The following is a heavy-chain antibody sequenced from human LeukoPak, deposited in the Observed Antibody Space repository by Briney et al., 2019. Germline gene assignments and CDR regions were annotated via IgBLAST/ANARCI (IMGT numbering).Heavy chain of an antibody. V-gene: IGHV4-59*08. Sequence: SETLSLTCTVSGGSISSYYWSWIRQPPGKGLERIGYIYYSGSTNYNPSLKSRVTISVDTSKNQFSLKLSSVTAADTAVYYCARHNNYDFWSGYYLDYWGQGTLVTVSS. J-gene: IGHJ4*02. CDR1: GGSISSYY. CDR3: ARHNNYDFWSGYYLDY. D-gene: IGHD3-3*01. CDR2: IYYSGST.